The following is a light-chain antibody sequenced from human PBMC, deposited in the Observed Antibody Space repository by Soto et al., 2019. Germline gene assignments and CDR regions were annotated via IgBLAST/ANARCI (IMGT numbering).Light chain of an antibody. V-gene: IGLV2-14*01. CDR1: SSDVGGYNF. CDR3: SSFTSSHTYV. CDR2: EVT. Sequence: QSALTQPASVSRSPGQSITISCTGTSSDVGGYNFVSWYQQHPDKAPKFMIYEVTNRPSGVSNRFSGSKSGNTASLTISGLQAEDEADYYCSSFTSSHTYVFGTGTKLTVL. J-gene: IGLJ1*01.